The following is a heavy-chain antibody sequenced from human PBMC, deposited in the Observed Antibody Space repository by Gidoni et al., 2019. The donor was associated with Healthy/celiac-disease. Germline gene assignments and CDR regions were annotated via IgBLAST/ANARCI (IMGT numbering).Heavy chain of an antibody. D-gene: IGHD6-13*01. Sequence: QVQLVESGGGVVQPGGSLRLSCAASGFTFSSYGMHWVRQAPGKGLEWVAFIRYDGSNKYYADSVKGRFTISRDNSKNTLYLQMNSLRAEDTAVYYCAKAILYIAAAGPPDYWGQGTLVTVSS. CDR1: GFTFSSYG. J-gene: IGHJ4*02. CDR2: IRYDGSNK. CDR3: AKAILYIAAAGPPDY. V-gene: IGHV3-30*02.